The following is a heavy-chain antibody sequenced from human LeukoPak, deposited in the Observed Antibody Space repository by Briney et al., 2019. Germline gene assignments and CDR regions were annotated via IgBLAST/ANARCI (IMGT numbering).Heavy chain of an antibody. CDR2: ISAYNGNT. D-gene: IGHD4-17*01. CDR3: ARDNGDYGYRPRATFEF. CDR1: GYTFTTYG. J-gene: IGHJ4*02. V-gene: IGHV1-18*01. Sequence: GASVMVSCKASGYTFTTYGISWVRQAPGQGLEWMGWISAYNGNTNYAQKLQGRVTMTTDTSTSTAYMEVRSLRSDDTAVYYCARDNGDYGYRPRATFEFWGQGTLVIVSS.